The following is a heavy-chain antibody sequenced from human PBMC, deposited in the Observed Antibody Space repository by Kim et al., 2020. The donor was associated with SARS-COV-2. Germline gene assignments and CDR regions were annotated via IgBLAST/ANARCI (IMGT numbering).Heavy chain of an antibody. CDR1: GYSFTSYW. J-gene: IGHJ5*02. CDR2: LYPGDSDT. D-gene: IGHD3-22*01. Sequence: GESLKISCKGSGYSFTSYWLGWVRQMPGKGLEWMGILYPGDSDTSYSPSFQGQVTISADKSISTAYLQWSSLKASDTTMYYCARHECYYDGSGYAPCIGFDPWGQGTLVTVSS. V-gene: IGHV5-51*01. CDR3: ARHECYYDGSGYAPCIGFDP.